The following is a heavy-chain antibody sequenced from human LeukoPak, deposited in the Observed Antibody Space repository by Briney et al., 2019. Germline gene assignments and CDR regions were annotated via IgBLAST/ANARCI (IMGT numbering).Heavy chain of an antibody. D-gene: IGHD6-13*01. CDR1: GYSISSGYY. J-gene: IGHJ4*02. CDR3: ARQGGIAAAGNFDY. CDR2: INHSGST. V-gene: IGHV4-38-2*01. Sequence: PSETLSLTCAVSGYSISSGYYWGWIRQPPGKGLEWIGEINHSGSTNYNPSLKSRVTISVDTSKNQFSLKLSSVTAADTAVYYCARQGGIAAAGNFDYWGQGTLVTVSS.